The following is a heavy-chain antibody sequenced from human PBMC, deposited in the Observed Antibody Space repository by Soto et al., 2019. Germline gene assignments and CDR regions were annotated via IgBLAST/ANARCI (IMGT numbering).Heavy chain of an antibody. CDR3: TRLCIGDCVDS. V-gene: IGHV3-73*02. Sequence: EVQLVESGGGLVQPGGSLKLSCAASGFTFSGSSMNWVRQASGKGLEWVGRIRDKANSYATAYAASVKGRFTISRDDSKNTAYLQMNSLKTEDTAVYYCTRLCIGDCVDSWGQGTLVTVSS. D-gene: IGHD2-21*02. CDR2: IRDKANSYAT. J-gene: IGHJ4*02. CDR1: GFTFSGSS.